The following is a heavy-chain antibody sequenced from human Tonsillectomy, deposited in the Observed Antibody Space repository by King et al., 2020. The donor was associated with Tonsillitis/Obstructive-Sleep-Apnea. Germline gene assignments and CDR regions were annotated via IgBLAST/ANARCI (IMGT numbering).Heavy chain of an antibody. CDR1: GGSFSGYY. D-gene: IGHD5-18*01. CDR3: ARNVDTAMAHYAFDI. J-gene: IGHJ3*02. CDR2: INHSGST. V-gene: IGHV4-34*01. Sequence: VQLPQWGAGLLKPSETLSLTCAVYGGSFSGYYWSWIRQPPGKGLEWIGEINHSGSTNYNPSLKSRVPISVDTSKNQFSLKLNSVTAADTAVYYCARNVDTAMAHYAFDIWGQGTMVTVSS.